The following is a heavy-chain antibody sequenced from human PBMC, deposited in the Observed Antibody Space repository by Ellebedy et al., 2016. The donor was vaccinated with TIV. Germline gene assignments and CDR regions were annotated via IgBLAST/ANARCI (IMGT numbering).Heavy chain of an antibody. D-gene: IGHD3/OR15-3a*01. V-gene: IGHV1-2*02. J-gene: IGHJ6*02. CDR2: INPNSGGT. CDR3: AGSPLDPLTNYFYYYGRDV. Sequence: ASVKVSCKAPGYTFTGYYMHWVRQAPGQGLEWMGWINPNSGGTNYAQKFQGRVTMTRDNSTSTAYIELSSLSSEDTAVYYWAGSPLDPLTNYFYYYGRDVWGQGTTVTVSS. CDR1: GYTFTGYY.